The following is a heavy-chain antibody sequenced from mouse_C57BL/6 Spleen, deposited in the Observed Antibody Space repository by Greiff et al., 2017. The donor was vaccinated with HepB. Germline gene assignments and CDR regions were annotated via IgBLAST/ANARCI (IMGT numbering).Heavy chain of an antibody. Sequence: QVQLKQSGAELAKPGASVKLSCKASGYTFTSYWMHWVKQRPGQGLEWIGYINPSSGYTKYNQKFKDKATLTADKSSSTAYMQLSSLTYEDSAVYYCAFTTVVARRGYYAMDYWGQGTSVTVSS. J-gene: IGHJ4*01. V-gene: IGHV1-7*01. CDR1: GYTFTSYW. D-gene: IGHD1-1*01. CDR2: INPSSGYT. CDR3: AFTTVVARRGYYAMDY.